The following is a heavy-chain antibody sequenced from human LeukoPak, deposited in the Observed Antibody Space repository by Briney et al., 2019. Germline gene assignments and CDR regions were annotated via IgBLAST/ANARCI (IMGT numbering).Heavy chain of an antibody. CDR2: IYPGDSDT. J-gene: IGHJ4*02. V-gene: IGHV5-51*01. CDR1: GYIFTNYW. D-gene: IGHD4-11*01. CDR3: ARHTPQTTGSDY. Sequence: GESLQISCKDSGYIFTNYWIGWVRPLPGKGLAWMGIIYPGDSDTRYSPSFQGQVTISADKSISTAYLQWSSLKASDTAMYYCARHTPQTTGSDYWGQGTLVTVSS.